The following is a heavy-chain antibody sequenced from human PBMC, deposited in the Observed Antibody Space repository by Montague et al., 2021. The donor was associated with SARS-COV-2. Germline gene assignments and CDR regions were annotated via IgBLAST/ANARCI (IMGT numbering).Heavy chain of an antibody. CDR3: ARDHTIFGVVISAFDY. D-gene: IGHD3-3*01. CDR1: GGSITSGGYY. J-gene: IGHJ4*02. V-gene: IGHV4-31*03. Sequence: TLSLTCTVSGGSITSGGYYWSWIRQHPGKGLVWIGYIYYSGTTYYNPSLKSRVTISVDTPKNQFSLKLSSVTAADTAVYYCARDHTIFGVVISAFDYWGQGTLVTVSS. CDR2: IYYSGTT.